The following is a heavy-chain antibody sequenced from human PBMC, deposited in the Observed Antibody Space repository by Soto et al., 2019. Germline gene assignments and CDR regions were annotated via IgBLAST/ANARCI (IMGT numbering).Heavy chain of an antibody. CDR3: AREVSSSYAFDI. CDR1: GGSISSGGYS. V-gene: IGHV4-30-2*01. J-gene: IGHJ3*02. CDR2: IYHSGST. D-gene: IGHD6-6*01. Sequence: LSLTCAVSGGSISSGGYSWSWIRQPPGKGLEWIGYIYHSGSTYYNPSLKSRVTISVDRSKNQFSLKLSSVTAADTAVYYCAREVSSSYAFDIWGQGTMVTVS.